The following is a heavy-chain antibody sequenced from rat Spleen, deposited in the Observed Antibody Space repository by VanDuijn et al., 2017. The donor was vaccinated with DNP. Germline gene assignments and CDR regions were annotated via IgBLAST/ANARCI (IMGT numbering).Heavy chain of an antibody. Sequence: EVQLVETGGGLVQPGRSLKLSCVASGFTFSNYWMFWIRQVPGKGLEWVACINTDGGSTYYPDSVKGRFTISRDNAHNTLYLQMNSLRSEDTATYYRARDNYGGYYWGHGVMVTVSS. D-gene: IGHD1-11*01. CDR1: GFTFSNYW. CDR2: INTDGGST. V-gene: IGHV5-58*01. J-gene: IGHJ2*01. CDR3: ARDNYGGYY.